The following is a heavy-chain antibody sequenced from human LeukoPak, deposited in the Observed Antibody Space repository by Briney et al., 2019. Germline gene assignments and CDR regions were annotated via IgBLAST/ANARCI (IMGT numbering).Heavy chain of an antibody. CDR1: GGSISSYY. CDR2: IYYSGST. CDR3: ARFRIAVAGTEYFDY. J-gene: IGHJ4*02. V-gene: IGHV4-59*08. Sequence: SETLSLTCTVSGGSISSYYWSWIRQPPGKGLEWIGYIYYSGSTNYNPSLKSRVTISVDTSKNQFSLKLSSVTAADTAVYYCARFRIAVAGTEYFDYWGQGTLVTVSS. D-gene: IGHD6-19*01.